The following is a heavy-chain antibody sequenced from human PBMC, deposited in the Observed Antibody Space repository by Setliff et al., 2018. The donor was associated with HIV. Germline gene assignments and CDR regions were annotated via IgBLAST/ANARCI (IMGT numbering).Heavy chain of an antibody. CDR2: FYTSGST. V-gene: IGHV4-61*02. CDR1: RDSIRNGTYY. J-gene: IGHJ5*02. CDR3: ARGGRYYLPGIAVAGIHRNGFDP. D-gene: IGHD6-19*01. Sequence: PSETLSLTCTVSRDSIRNGTYYWSWIRQPAGKGLEWIGRFYTSGSTNYNPSLKSRVTISVDMSKNQFSLKLTSVTAADTAVYYCARGGRYYLPGIAVAGIHRNGFDPWGQGALVTV.